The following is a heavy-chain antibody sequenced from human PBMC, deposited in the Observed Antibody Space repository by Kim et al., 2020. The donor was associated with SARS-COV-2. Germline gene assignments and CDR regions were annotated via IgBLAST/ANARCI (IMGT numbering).Heavy chain of an antibody. CDR1: GVSISSGGYY. CDR3: ARIGGIIAVAVYWFDP. D-gene: IGHD6-19*01. Sequence: SETLSLTCTVSGVSISSGGYYWSWIRQHPGKGLEWIGYIYYSGSTYYNPSLKSRVTISVDTSKNQFSLKLSSVTAADTAVYYCARIGGIIAVAVYWFDPWGQGTLVTVSS. CDR2: IYYSGST. J-gene: IGHJ5*02. V-gene: IGHV4-31*03.